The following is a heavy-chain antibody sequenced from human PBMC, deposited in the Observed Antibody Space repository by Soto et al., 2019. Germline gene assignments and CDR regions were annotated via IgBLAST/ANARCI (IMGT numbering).Heavy chain of an antibody. CDR1: GITFSSFG. CDR3: ARDFSRGGSGYYPFDS. J-gene: IGHJ4*02. V-gene: IGHV3-30*03. Sequence: PXVSLRLSCAASGITFSSFGMHWVRQAPGKGLEWVAVISYDGINKYYADSVKGRFTVSRDNSKNTLYLQMNSLRDEDTALYYFARDFSRGGSGYYPFDSWGQGTLVTVSS. CDR2: ISYDGINK. D-gene: IGHD3-22*01.